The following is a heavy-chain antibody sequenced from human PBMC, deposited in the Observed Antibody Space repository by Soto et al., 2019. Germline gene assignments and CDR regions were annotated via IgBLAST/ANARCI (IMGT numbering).Heavy chain of an antibody. D-gene: IGHD3-3*01. CDR1: GYTFTSYY. CDR2: INPSGGST. Sequence: ASVKVSCKASGYTFTSYYMHWVRQAPGQGLEWMGIINPSGGSTSYAQKFQGRVTMTRDTSTSTVYMELSSLRSEDTAVYYCARSGETYYDFWSGYYEWGVVDYWGQGTLVTVSS. J-gene: IGHJ4*02. V-gene: IGHV1-46*01. CDR3: ARSGETYYDFWSGYYEWGVVDY.